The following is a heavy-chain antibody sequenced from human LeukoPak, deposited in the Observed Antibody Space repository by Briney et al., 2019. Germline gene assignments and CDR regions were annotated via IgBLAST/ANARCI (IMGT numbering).Heavy chain of an antibody. CDR1: GLILTDYS. CDR3: ARESYWGSSSKGFDY. Sequence: PGGSLSLSCAASGLILTDYSINWVRQAPGKGLEWISYIDKTSSNIYYADSVKGRFTISRDNAKNSLYLQMNSLRAEDTAVYYCARESYWGSSSKGFDYWGQGTLVTVSS. CDR2: IDKTSSNI. V-gene: IGHV3-48*01. D-gene: IGHD7-27*01. J-gene: IGHJ4*02.